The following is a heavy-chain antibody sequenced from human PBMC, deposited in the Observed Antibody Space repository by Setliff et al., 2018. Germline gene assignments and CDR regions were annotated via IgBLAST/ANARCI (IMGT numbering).Heavy chain of an antibody. CDR1: GGSFSDYH. CDR2: INHSGSS. V-gene: IGHV4-34*01. J-gene: IGHJ4*02. D-gene: IGHD6-6*01. Sequence: SETLSLTCAVYGGSFSDYHWSWIRQTPGKGLEWIGKINHSGSSTYNPSLKSRVTISLYTSKSQFSLTLSPVTAADTAVHYCARGRNVAARLFDSWGQGTLVTVSS. CDR3: ARGRNVAARLFDS.